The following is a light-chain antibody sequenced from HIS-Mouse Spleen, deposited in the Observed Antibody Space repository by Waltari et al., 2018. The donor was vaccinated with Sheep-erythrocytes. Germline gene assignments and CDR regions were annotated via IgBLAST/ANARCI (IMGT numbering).Light chain of an antibody. CDR3: QAWDSSTAV. Sequence: SYELTQPPSVSVSPGQTASITCSGDKLGDKYACCYQQKPGQSPVLVIYPDSKRPSGIPERVAGSNSGKTATLTISGSQAMDEADYYCQAWDSSTAVFGGGTKLTVL. CDR2: PDS. J-gene: IGLJ2*01. V-gene: IGLV3-1*01. CDR1: KLGDKY.